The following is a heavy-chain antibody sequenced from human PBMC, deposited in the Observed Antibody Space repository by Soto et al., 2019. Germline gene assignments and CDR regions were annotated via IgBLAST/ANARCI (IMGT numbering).Heavy chain of an antibody. V-gene: IGHV3-73*02. CDR3: SSKDCSDSSCQQPN. J-gene: IGHJ4*02. CDR2: IGMKSNSYAT. Sequence: EVHLVESGGGLVQPGGSLKLSCAGSGFTFSGSVIHWVRQASGKGLEWVGRIGMKSNSYATAYAASVTGRFSISRDASENTAFLQMNSLKSEDTAVYYCSSKDCSDSSCQQPNWGQGTLVTVSS. D-gene: IGHD6-13*01. CDR1: GFTFSGSV.